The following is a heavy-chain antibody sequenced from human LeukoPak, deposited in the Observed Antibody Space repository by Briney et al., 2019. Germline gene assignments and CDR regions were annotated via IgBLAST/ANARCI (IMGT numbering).Heavy chain of an antibody. CDR3: ARWDGGDEGRLRY. CDR1: GFTLSCCG. D-gene: IGHD2-21*02. J-gene: IGHJ4*02. CDR2: TSYDGSKE. Sequence: PGGSLILSCAASGFTLSCCGMHWVRQAPGKGLEWVAYTSYDGSKENYIESVKGRFIISRDNSRNTLHLQMNSLRAEDTALYYCARWDGGDEGRLRYWGQGTLVTVSS. V-gene: IGHV3-33*01.